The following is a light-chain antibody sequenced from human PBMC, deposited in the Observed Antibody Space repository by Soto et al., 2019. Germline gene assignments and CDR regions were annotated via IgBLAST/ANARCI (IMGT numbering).Light chain of an antibody. CDR2: DVS. CDR1: SSDVGGYNY. V-gene: IGLV2-14*01. J-gene: IGLJ2*01. Sequence: QSALTQPASVSGSPGQSITISCTGTSSDVGGYNYVSWYQQHPGKAPKLMIYDVSNRPSGVSNRFSGSKSGNTASLTISGLQAEDEADYYCSSYTSSRLVFGGGTKLTVL. CDR3: SSYTSSRLV.